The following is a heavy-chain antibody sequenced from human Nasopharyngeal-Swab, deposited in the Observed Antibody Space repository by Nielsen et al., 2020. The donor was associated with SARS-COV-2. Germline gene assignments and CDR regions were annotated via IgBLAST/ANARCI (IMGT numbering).Heavy chain of an antibody. J-gene: IGHJ6*03. D-gene: IGHD3-10*01. CDR2: ISSSSSYT. Sequence: WIRQPPGKGLEWVSYISSSSSYTNYADSVKGRFTISRDNAKNSLYLQMNSLRAEDTAMYYCARILWYGGADYYMDVWGKGTTVTVSS. V-gene: IGHV3-11*06. CDR3: ARILWYGGADYYMDV.